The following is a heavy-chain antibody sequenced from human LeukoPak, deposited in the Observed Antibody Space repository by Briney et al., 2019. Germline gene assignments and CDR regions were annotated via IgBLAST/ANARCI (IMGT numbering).Heavy chain of an antibody. CDR3: ARDFSTYYDSSGYGDY. D-gene: IGHD3-22*01. Sequence: GGSLRLSCAASGFTFSSQSMDWVRQAPGKGLEWVAVIWYDGSNKYYADSVKGRFTISRDNSKNTLYLQMNSLRAEDTAVYYCARDFSTYYDSSGYGDYWGQGTLVTVSS. CDR2: IWYDGSNK. J-gene: IGHJ4*02. CDR1: GFTFSSQS. V-gene: IGHV3-33*08.